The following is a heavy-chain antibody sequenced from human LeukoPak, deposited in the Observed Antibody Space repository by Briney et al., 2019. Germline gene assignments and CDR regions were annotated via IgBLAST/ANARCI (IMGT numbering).Heavy chain of an antibody. J-gene: IGHJ3*02. D-gene: IGHD3-16*02. CDR2: ISYDGSNK. CDR1: EFTFTSYE. CDR3: AREISPLSSLDAFDI. V-gene: IGHV3-30*04. Sequence: LPGGSLRLSCAASEFTFTSYEMNWVRQAPGKGLEWVAVISYDGSNKYYADSVKGRFTISRDNSKNTLYLQMNSLRAEDTAVYYCAREISPLSSLDAFDIWGQGTMVTVSS.